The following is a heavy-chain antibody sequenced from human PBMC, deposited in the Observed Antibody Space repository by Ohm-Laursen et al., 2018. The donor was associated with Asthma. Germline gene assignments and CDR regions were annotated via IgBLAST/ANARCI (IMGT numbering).Heavy chain of an antibody. J-gene: IGHJ4*02. CDR1: GYTFTGYY. Sequence: SVKVSCKASGYTFTGYYMHWVRQAPGQGLEWMGRINPNSGGTNYAQKFQGWVTMTRDTSISTAYMELSRLRSDDTAVYYCARSDSSGYIDYWGQGTLVTVSS. CDR2: INPNSGGT. CDR3: ARSDSSGYIDY. D-gene: IGHD3-22*01. V-gene: IGHV1-2*04.